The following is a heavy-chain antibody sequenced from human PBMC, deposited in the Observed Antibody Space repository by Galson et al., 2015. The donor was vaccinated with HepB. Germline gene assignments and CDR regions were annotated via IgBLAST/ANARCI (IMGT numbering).Heavy chain of an antibody. CDR1: GSIFSDHY. D-gene: IGHD1-26*01. J-gene: IGHJ4*02. Sequence: SLRLSCAASGSIFSDHYIDWVRQAPGKGLEWVGRSRHKARSYSTEYAASVKGRFTISRDHTQNSVTLQMNRLGTEDTAVYYCARTAAYGYNGYADLGSWGKGTLLTVSS. CDR3: ARTAAYGYNGYADLGS. V-gene: IGHV3-72*01. CDR2: SRHKARSYST.